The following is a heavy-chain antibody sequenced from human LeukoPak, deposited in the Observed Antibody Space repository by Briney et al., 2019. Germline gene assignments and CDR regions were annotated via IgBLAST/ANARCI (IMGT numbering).Heavy chain of an antibody. CDR3: ALTYSSSSHFDY. CDR1: GYTFTGYY. Sequence: SVKVSCKASGYTFTGYYMHWVRQAPGQGLEWMGGIIPIFGTANYAQKFQGRVTITTDESTSTAYMELSSLRSEDTAVYYCALTYSSSSHFDYWGQGTLVTVSS. D-gene: IGHD6-6*01. CDR2: IIPIFGTA. J-gene: IGHJ4*02. V-gene: IGHV1-69*05.